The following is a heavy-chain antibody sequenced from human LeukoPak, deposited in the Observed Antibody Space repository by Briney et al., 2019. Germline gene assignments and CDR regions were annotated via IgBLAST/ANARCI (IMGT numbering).Heavy chain of an antibody. CDR2: IYYSGST. D-gene: IGHD3-10*01. CDR1: GYSISSSNW. J-gene: IGHJ4*02. Sequence: SETLSLTCAVSGYSISSSNWWGWIRQPPGKGLEWIGYIYYSGSTNYNPSLKSRVTMSVDTSKNRFSLKLSSVTAADTAVYYCARGPMYYYGSGSYPFDYWGQGTLVTVSS. V-gene: IGHV4-28*03. CDR3: ARGPMYYYGSGSYPFDY.